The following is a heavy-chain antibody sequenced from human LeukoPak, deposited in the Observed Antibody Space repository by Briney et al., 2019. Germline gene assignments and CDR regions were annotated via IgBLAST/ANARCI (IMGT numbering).Heavy chain of an antibody. D-gene: IGHD6-19*01. J-gene: IGHJ6*03. CDR2: MYIGGRT. Sequence: SETLSLTCTVSGGSISSGEYYWNWIRQPPGKGLEWIGRMYIGGRTTYNPSLKSRVTISLETSENQFSLRLRSVSAADTAVYYCAREGIAVADTYYYYYMDVWGKGTWVTVSS. CDR3: AREGIAVADTYYYYYMDV. CDR1: GGSISSGEYY. V-gene: IGHV4-61*02.